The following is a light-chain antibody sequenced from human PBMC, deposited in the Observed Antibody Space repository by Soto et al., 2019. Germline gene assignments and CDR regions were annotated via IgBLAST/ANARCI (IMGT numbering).Light chain of an antibody. Sequence: EIVLTQSPGTLSLSPGERATLSCRASQSVNNTYLAWYQQKPGQAPRLLIYGASSSATGIPDKFSGSGSGTDFTLNISRLEPEDFAVYYCQQYGSSPRTFGQGTKVEIK. CDR3: QQYGSSPRT. J-gene: IGKJ1*01. CDR2: GAS. CDR1: QSVNNTY. V-gene: IGKV3-20*01.